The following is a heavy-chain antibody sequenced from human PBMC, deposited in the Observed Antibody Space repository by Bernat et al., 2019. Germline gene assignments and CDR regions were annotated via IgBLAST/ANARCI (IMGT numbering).Heavy chain of an antibody. V-gene: IGHV4-31*03. CDR2: IFDSEST. CDR3: ARARYCRGVSCYSRIDY. D-gene: IGHD2-15*01. Sequence: QVRLQESGPGLVKPSQTLSLTCTVSGGSINSGVYYWTWIRQHPAKGLEWIGYIFDSESTDYNPSLKSRVTISGDTSKNQFSLRLSSVTAADTAVYYCARARYCRGVSCYSRIDYWGQGTLVTVSS. J-gene: IGHJ4*02. CDR1: GGSINSGVYY.